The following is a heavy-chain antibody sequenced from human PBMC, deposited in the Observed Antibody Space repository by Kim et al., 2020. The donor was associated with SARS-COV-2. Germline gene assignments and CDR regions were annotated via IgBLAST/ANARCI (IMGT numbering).Heavy chain of an antibody. J-gene: IGHJ4*02. D-gene: IGHD3-10*01. V-gene: IGHV2-70*01. CDR3: ARISGSGSFPVDY. Sequence: YSTSLKTRLTISKDTSKNQVVLNMTNMDPVDTATYYCARISGSGSFPVDYWGQGTLVTVSS.